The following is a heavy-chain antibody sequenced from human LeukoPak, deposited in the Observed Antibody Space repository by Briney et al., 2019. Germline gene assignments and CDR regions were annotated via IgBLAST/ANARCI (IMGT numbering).Heavy chain of an antibody. Sequence: GGSLRLSCAASGFTFSGYGMNWVRQAPGKGLEWVSAISGSGGSTYYADSVKGRFTISRDNSKNTLYLQMNSLRAEDTAVYYCAKAVGYRYFDYWGQGTLVTVSS. D-gene: IGHD3-16*02. CDR1: GFTFSGYG. CDR3: AKAVGYRYFDY. V-gene: IGHV3-23*01. CDR2: ISGSGGST. J-gene: IGHJ4*02.